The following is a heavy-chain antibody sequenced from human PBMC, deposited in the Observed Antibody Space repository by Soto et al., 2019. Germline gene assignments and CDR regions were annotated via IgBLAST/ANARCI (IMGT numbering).Heavy chain of an antibody. Sequence: PSETLSLTCTVSGGSISSGGYYWSWIRQHPGKGLEWIGYIYYSGSTYYNPSLKSRVTISVDTSKNQFSLKLSSVTAADTAVYYCARDKGITMVGGVILHGWFDPWGQGTLVTVSS. CDR2: IYYSGST. V-gene: IGHV4-31*03. J-gene: IGHJ5*02. CDR3: ARDKGITMVGGVILHGWFDP. CDR1: GGSISSGGYY. D-gene: IGHD3-10*01.